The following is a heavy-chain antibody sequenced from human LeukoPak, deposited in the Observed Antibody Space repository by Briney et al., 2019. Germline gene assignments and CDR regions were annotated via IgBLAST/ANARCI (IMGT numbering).Heavy chain of an antibody. CDR3: ARRAGAYTHPYDY. J-gene: IGHJ4*02. CDR2: IYSGGST. Sequence: GGSLRLSCAASGFTVSSNYMSWVRQAPGKGLEWVSVIYSGGSTYYADSVKGRFTISRDNSKNTLYLQMNSLRAEDTAVYYCARRAGAYTHPYDYWGQGTLVTVS. CDR1: GFTVSSNY. V-gene: IGHV3-53*01. D-gene: IGHD3-16*01.